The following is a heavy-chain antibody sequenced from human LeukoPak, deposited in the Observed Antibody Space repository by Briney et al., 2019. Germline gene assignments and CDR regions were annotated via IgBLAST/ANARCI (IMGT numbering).Heavy chain of an antibody. Sequence: ASVKVSCKASGYTFTSYGISWVRQAPGQGLEWMGWISAYNGNTNYAQKLQGRVTMTTDTSTSTAYMELRSLRSDDTAVYYCARDTLAYCGGDCYCPTVDWGQGTLVTVSS. J-gene: IGHJ4*02. D-gene: IGHD2-21*02. V-gene: IGHV1-18*01. CDR3: ARDTLAYCGGDCYCPTVD. CDR1: GYTFTSYG. CDR2: ISAYNGNT.